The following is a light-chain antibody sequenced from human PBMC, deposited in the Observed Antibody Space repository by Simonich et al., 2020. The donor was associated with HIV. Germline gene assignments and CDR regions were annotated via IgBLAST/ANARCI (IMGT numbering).Light chain of an antibody. CDR1: SGSFSTTYY. J-gene: IGLJ3*02. CDR2: STH. Sequence: QTVVTQEPSFSVSPGGTVKLTCGLNSGSFSTTYYPSWYQQTPGPAPRALIYSTHTRSSGVPDRFSGSILGNKAALTITGAQADDESDYYCVMYMGSGNWVFGGGTKLTVL. CDR3: VMYMGSGNWV. V-gene: IGLV8-61*01.